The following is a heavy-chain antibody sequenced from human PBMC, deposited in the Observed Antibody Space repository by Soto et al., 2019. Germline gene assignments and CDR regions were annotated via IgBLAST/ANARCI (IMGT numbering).Heavy chain of an antibody. CDR1: GFTVSSKY. V-gene: IGHV3-53*02. CDR2: IYSDGNT. D-gene: IGHD2-2*01. Sequence: EVQLVETGGGLIQPGGSLILSCAASGFTVSSKYMSWLRQAPGKGLEWVSIIYSDGNTYYADSMRGRFTISRDNSKNTLNLQMNSLRAGDTAVYFCARGRGNCVVTTCYLPFDSWGQGTLVTVSS. CDR3: ARGRGNCVVTTCYLPFDS. J-gene: IGHJ4*02.